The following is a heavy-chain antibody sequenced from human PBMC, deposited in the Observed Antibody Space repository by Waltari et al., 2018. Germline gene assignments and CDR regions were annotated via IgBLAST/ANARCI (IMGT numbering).Heavy chain of an antibody. V-gene: IGHV3-48*01. J-gene: IGHJ5*01. CDR1: GFTFTNYG. CDR3: ARRFDS. CDR2: ISSTGSTI. Sequence: EVQLVESGGGLVQPGGSLRLSCTASGFTFTNYGMNWVRQAPGKGLEWVSYISSTGSTIYYRDSVKGRFTISRDDAKNSLYLQMNSLRAEDTALYYCARRFDSWGQGTLVTVSS.